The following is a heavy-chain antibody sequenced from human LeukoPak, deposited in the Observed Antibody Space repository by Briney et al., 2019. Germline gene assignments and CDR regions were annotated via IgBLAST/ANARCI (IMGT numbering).Heavy chain of an antibody. D-gene: IGHD4/OR15-4a*01. Sequence: GGSLRLSCAASGFTFSDYYMSWIRQAPGKGLEWVSFIYSDNTHYSDSVKGRFTISRDNSKNTPYLQMNSLRAEDTAVYYCARRAGAYSHPYDYWGQGTLVTVSS. J-gene: IGHJ4*02. V-gene: IGHV3-53*01. CDR2: IYSDNT. CDR3: ARRAGAYSHPYDY. CDR1: GFTFSDYY.